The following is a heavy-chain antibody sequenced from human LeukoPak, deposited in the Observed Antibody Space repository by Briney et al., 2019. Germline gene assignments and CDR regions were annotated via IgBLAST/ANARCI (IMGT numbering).Heavy chain of an antibody. Sequence: GGSLRLSCAASGFTFSSYEMNWVRQAPGKGLEWVSYSSSSSSTIYYADSVKGRFTISRDNAKNSLYLQMNSLRAEDTAVYYCARTPEVDYDYYYMDVWGKGTTVTVSS. CDR3: ARTPEVDYDYYYMDV. CDR1: GFTFSSYE. CDR2: SSSSSSTI. V-gene: IGHV3-48*03. J-gene: IGHJ6*03. D-gene: IGHD1-14*01.